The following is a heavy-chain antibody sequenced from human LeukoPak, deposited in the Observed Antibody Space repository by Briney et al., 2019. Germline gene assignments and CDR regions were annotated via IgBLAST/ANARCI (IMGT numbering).Heavy chain of an antibody. CDR2: IYYSGNT. V-gene: IGHV4-39*07. D-gene: IGHD1-26*01. J-gene: IGHJ5*02. CDR3: ARDAVGGTGGDNWFDP. Sequence: PSETLSLTCTVSGVSISSSNSYWGWIRQPPGKGLEWIGSIYYSGNTYYNASLKSQVSISIDTSKNQFSLRMNSVTAADTAVYYCARDAVGGTGGDNWFDPWGQGTLVTVSS. CDR1: GVSISSSNSY.